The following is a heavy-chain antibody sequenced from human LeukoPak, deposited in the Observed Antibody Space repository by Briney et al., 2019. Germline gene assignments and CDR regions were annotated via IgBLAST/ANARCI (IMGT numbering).Heavy chain of an antibody. CDR2: IWSDGSIK. V-gene: IGHV3-33*06. J-gene: IGHJ5*02. Sequence: GRSLRLSCAASGFTFTNYGMHWVRQAPGKGLEWVAVIWSDGSIKYYADSVKGRSTISRDNSKNTLYLQMNSLRAEDTAVYYCAKDILEVGATADWFDPWGQGTLVTVSS. CDR3: AKDILEVGATADWFDP. D-gene: IGHD1-26*01. CDR1: GFTFTNYG.